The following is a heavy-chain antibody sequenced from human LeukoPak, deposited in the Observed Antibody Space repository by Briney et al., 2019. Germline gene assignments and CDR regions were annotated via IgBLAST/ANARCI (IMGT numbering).Heavy chain of an antibody. Sequence: GGSLRLSCAASGFTVSSNYMSWVRQAPGKGPEWVSVIYSGGSTYYADSVKGRFTISRDNSKNTLYLQMNSLRAEDTAVYYCARDVAVAGYNWFDPWGQGTLVTVSS. D-gene: IGHD6-19*01. CDR3: ARDVAVAGYNWFDP. V-gene: IGHV3-53*01. CDR2: IYSGGST. CDR1: GFTVSSNY. J-gene: IGHJ5*02.